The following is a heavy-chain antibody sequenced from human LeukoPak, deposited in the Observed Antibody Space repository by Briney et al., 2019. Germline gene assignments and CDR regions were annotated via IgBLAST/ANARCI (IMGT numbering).Heavy chain of an antibody. CDR2: FDVIDSET. J-gene: IGHJ4*02. V-gene: IGHV1-24*01. D-gene: IGHD5-18*01. Sequence: ASVKVSCTVSGSSLSELSLYWVRPAPGKGLEWMGGFDVIDSETFYAQKFQGRVTMTEDSSTDTAYMELRSLTSDDTALYYCAAGRPYSLLDYWGQGTLVTVSS. CDR1: GSSLSELS. CDR3: AAGRPYSLLDY.